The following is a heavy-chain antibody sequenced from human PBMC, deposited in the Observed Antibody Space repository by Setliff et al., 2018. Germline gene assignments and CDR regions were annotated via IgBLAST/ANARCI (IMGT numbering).Heavy chain of an antibody. D-gene: IGHD3-3*01. Sequence: GGSLRLSCVASGFTFSRYWMSWVRQAPGKGLEWVSAISGSGGSTYYADSVKGRFTISRDNSKNTLYLQMNSLRAEDTAVYYCARDSRARITIFGVVTNWFDPWGQGTLVTVS. CDR1: GFTFSRYW. CDR3: ARDSRARITIFGVVTNWFDP. CDR2: ISGSGGST. V-gene: IGHV3-23*01. J-gene: IGHJ5*02.